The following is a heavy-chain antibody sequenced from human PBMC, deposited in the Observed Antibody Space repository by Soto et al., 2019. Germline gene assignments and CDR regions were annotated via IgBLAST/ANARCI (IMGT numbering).Heavy chain of an antibody. Sequence: ASVKVSCKASGYTFTSYGISWVRQAPGQGLEWMGWISAYNGNTNYAQKLQGRVTMTTDTSTSTAYMELRSLRSDDTAVYYCARFGIAVAGTVRYYYGMDVWGQGTTVTVSS. CDR1: GYTFTSYG. CDR2: ISAYNGNT. V-gene: IGHV1-18*01. D-gene: IGHD6-19*01. J-gene: IGHJ6*02. CDR3: ARFGIAVAGTVRYYYGMDV.